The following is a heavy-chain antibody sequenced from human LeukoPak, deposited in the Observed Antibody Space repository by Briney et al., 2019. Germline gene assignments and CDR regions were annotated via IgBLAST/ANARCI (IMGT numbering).Heavy chain of an antibody. D-gene: IGHD3-10*01. CDR3: ARGLTGSRRYFDS. V-gene: IGHV4-34*01. CDR2: INHSGST. J-gene: IGHJ4*02. Sequence: SETLSLTCAVYGGSFSGYYWSWIRQPPGKGLEWIGEINHSGSTNYNPSLKSRVTISVDKSKNQFSLKLSSVTAADTAVYYCARGLTGSRRYFDSWGQGTLVTVSS. CDR1: GGSFSGYY.